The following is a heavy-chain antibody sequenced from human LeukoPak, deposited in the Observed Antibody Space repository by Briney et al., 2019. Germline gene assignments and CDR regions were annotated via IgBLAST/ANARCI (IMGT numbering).Heavy chain of an antibody. CDR2: IIPIFGTA. D-gene: IGHD3-10*01. CDR1: GGTFSSYA. CDR3: ARGMVVRGVIFWFDP. V-gene: IGHV1-69*13. Sequence: SVKVSCKASGGTFSSYAISWVRQAPGQGLEWMGGIIPIFGTANYAQKFQGRVTITADESTSTAYMELSSLRSEDTAVYYCARGMVVRGVIFWFDPWGQGTLVTVSS. J-gene: IGHJ5*02.